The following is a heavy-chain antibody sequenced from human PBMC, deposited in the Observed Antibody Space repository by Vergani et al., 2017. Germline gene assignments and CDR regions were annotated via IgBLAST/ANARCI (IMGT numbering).Heavy chain of an antibody. V-gene: IGHV4-4*07. Sequence: QVHLQESGPGVVKPSDTLSLTCTVSGGSMSDFYWTWIRQPAGRGLEWIGRIYPNGNGNYNESLRSRLTMSIDTSWSQFSLSLSSVTAADTAVYYCARGNCGVNCPKYNWLAPWGRGILVTVSS. CDR2: IYPNGNG. CDR3: ARGNCGVNCPKYNWLAP. CDR1: GGSMSDFY. J-gene: IGHJ5*02. D-gene: IGHD2-21*01.